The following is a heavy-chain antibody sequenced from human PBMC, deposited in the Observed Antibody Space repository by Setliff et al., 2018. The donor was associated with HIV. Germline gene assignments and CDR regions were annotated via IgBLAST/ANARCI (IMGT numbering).Heavy chain of an antibody. J-gene: IGHJ4*02. V-gene: IGHV4-39*07. CDR3: ARQGNIVVVTSFDY. CDR1: GGSISTSNYY. Sequence: SETLSLTCTVSGGSISTSNYYWGWVRQPPGKGLEWVGNVDYTGSIYYNPSLKSRVTISVDTSKNQFSLRLNSVTAADTAVYYCARQGNIVVVTSFDYWGQGTLVTVSS. CDR2: VDYTGSI. D-gene: IGHD2-21*02.